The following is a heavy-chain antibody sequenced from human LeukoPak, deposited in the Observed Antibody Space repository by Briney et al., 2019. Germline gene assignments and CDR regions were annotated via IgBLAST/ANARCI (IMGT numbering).Heavy chain of an antibody. D-gene: IGHD4-17*01. V-gene: IGHV3-23*01. CDR3: AKDPSHYGDYTEYFQH. Sequence: GGTLRLSCAASGFNFRSNGMSWVRQAPGKGLECVSGISGSGGRTYYADSVKGRFTISRDNSRNTLYLQMNSLRAEDTAVYYCAKDPSHYGDYTEYFQHWGQGTLVTVSS. J-gene: IGHJ1*01. CDR2: ISGSGGRT. CDR1: GFNFRSNG.